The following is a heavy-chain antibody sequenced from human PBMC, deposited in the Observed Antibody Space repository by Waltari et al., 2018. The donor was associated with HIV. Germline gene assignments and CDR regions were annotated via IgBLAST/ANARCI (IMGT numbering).Heavy chain of an antibody. CDR2: IIPKFGTV. CDR3: ARGGCSGGTCYSKSFDL. V-gene: IGHV1-69*01. CDR1: GGTFSSYT. D-gene: IGHD2-15*01. Sequence: QVQLVQSGAEMKMSGSSVKVSCKASGGTFSSYTISWLRQAPGQGLEWMGGIIPKFGTVKYAQKFQGRVTMTADESTSTVYLELTSLRSDDTAVYYCARGGCSGGTCYSKSFDLWGQGTLVTVSS. J-gene: IGHJ3*01.